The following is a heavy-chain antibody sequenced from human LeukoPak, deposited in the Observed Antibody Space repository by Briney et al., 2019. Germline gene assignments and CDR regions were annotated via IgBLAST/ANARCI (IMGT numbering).Heavy chain of an antibody. V-gene: IGHV4-34*01. CDR2: INHSGST. CDR1: GGSFSGYY. CDR3: AGRAGRYCSSTSCYRVGYYYYYYMDV. Sequence: SETLSLTCAVYGGSFSGYYWSWIRQPPGKGLEWIGEINHSGSTNYNPSLKSRVTISVDTSKNQFSLKLSSVTAADTAVYYCAGRAGRYCSSTSCYRVGYYYYYYMDVWGKGTTVTISS. J-gene: IGHJ6*03. D-gene: IGHD2-2*01.